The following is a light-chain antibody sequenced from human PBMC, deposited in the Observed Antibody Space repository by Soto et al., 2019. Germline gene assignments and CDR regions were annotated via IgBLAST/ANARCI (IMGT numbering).Light chain of an antibody. CDR2: AAS. CDR3: QQSFSTPMYT. CDR1: QSISSY. J-gene: IGKJ2*01. V-gene: IGKV1-39*01. Sequence: DIQMTQSPSSLSASVGDRVTITCRASQSISSYLNWYHQKPGKAPKLLIYAASSLQSGVPSRFSGSGSGTDFTLTISSLQPEDFGTYFCQQSFSTPMYTFGQGTKLEI.